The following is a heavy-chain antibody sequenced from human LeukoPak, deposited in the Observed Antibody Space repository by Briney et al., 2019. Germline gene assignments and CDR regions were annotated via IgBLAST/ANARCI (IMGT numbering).Heavy chain of an antibody. CDR3: AREYCSNTSCYIWGGYYYYYMDV. CDR1: GGSISSSSYY. J-gene: IGHJ6*03. V-gene: IGHV4-39*07. D-gene: IGHD2-2*02. CDR2: IYYSGST. Sequence: SETLSLTCTVSGGSISSSSYYWGWIRQPPGKGLEWIGSIYYSGSTYYNPSLKSRVTISVDTSKNQFSLKLSSVTAADTAVYYCAREYCSNTSCYIWGGYYYYYMDVWGKGTTVTVSS.